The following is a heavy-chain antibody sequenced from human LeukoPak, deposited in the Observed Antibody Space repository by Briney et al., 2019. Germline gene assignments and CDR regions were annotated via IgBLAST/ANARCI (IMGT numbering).Heavy chain of an antibody. CDR2: INHSGST. CDR3: ARYYGASSGWPGFDY. Sequence: PSETLSLTCTVSGSSISSGSYYWSWIRQPPGKGLEWIGEINHSGSTNYNPSLKSRVTISVDTSKNQFSLKLSSVTAADTAVYYCARYYGASSGWPGFDYWGQGTLVTVSS. CDR1: GSSISSGSYY. J-gene: IGHJ4*02. V-gene: IGHV4-39*07. D-gene: IGHD6-19*01.